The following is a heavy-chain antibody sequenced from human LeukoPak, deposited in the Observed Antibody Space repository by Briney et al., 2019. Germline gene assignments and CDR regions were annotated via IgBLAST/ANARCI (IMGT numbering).Heavy chain of an antibody. CDR3: TKGEAGSQGHYFDY. V-gene: IGHV3-30*18. CDR2: ISYDGSNK. CDR1: GFTFSSYG. Sequence: GGSLRLSCAASGFTFSSYGMHWVRQAPGKGLEWVAVISYDGSNKYYADSVKGRFTISRDNSKNTLYLQMNSLRAEDTAVYYCTKGEAGSQGHYFDYWGQGTLVTVSS. J-gene: IGHJ4*02.